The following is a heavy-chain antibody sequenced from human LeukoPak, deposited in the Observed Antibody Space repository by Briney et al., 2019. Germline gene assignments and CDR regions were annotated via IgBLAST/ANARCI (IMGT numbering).Heavy chain of an antibody. CDR2: IRSKANSYAT. CDR3: TTYVDTAMVSFDY. V-gene: IGHV3-73*01. J-gene: IGHJ4*02. CDR1: GFTFSGSA. D-gene: IGHD5-18*01. Sequence: GGSLRLSCAASGFTFSGSAMRWVRQASGKGLEWVGRIRSKANSYATAYAASVKGRFTISRDDSKNTAYLQMNSLKTEDTAVYYCTTYVDTAMVSFDYWGQGTLVTVSS.